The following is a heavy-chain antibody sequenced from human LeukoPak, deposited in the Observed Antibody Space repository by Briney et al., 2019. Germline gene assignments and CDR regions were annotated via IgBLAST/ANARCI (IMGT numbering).Heavy chain of an antibody. V-gene: IGHV4-31*03. Sequence: SETLSLTCTVSGGSISSGGYYWSWIRQHPGKGLEWIGYIYYSGSTYYNPSLKSRVTISVATSKIQFALKLSAVTAADTAVYYCARGDLVARVFDIWGQGTMVTVSS. J-gene: IGHJ3*02. D-gene: IGHD5-12*01. CDR3: ARGDLVARVFDI. CDR2: IYYSGST. CDR1: GGSISSGGYY.